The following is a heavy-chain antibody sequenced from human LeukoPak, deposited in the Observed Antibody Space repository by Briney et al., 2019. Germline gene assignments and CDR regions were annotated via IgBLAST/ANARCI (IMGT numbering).Heavy chain of an antibody. Sequence: PGGSLRLSCAASGLTFSSYSMNWVRQAPGKGLEWVSYISSSSSTIYYADSVKGRFTISRDNAKNSLYLQMNSLRAGDTAVYYCARGYCSGGSCYVFDYWGQGTLVTVSS. CDR3: ARGYCSGGSCYVFDY. D-gene: IGHD2-15*01. CDR2: ISSSSSTI. V-gene: IGHV3-48*01. CDR1: GLTFSSYS. J-gene: IGHJ4*02.